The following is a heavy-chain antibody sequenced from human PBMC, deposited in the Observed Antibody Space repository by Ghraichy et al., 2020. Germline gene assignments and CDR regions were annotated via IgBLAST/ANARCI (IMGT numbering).Heavy chain of an antibody. J-gene: IGHJ4*02. CDR2: ISGSGGST. Sequence: GESLNISCAASGFTFSSYAMSWVRQAPGKGLEWVSAISGSGGSTYYADSVKGRFTISRDNSKNTLYLQMNSLRAEDTAVYYCAKDRGQWLATNYFDYWGQGTLVTVSS. D-gene: IGHD6-19*01. V-gene: IGHV3-23*01. CDR1: GFTFSSYA. CDR3: AKDRGQWLATNYFDY.